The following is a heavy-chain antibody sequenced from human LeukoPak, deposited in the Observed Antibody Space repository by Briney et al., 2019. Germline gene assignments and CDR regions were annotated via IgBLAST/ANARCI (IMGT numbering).Heavy chain of an antibody. CDR2: IYPGDSDT. V-gene: IGHV5-51*01. D-gene: IGHD2-2*01. CDR3: ARLTGIVVVPAAMFGPPDY. CDR1: GHSFTSYW. Sequence: GESLKISCKGSGHSFTSYWIGWVRQMPGKGLEWMGIIYPGDSDTRYSPSFQGQVTISADKSISTAYLQWSSLKASDTAMYYCARLTGIVVVPAAMFGPPDYWGQGTLVTVSS. J-gene: IGHJ4*02.